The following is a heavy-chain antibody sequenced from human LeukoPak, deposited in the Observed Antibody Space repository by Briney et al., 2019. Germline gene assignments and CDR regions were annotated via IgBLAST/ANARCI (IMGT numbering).Heavy chain of an antibody. D-gene: IGHD3-9*01. V-gene: IGHV1-2*04. Sequence: ASVKVSCKASGYTFTGYYMHWVRQAPGQGLEWMGWINPNSGGTNYAQKFQGWVTMTRDTSISTAYMELSRLRSDDTAVYYCATTPVYYDILTGFGPYDAFDIWGQGTMVTVSS. CDR1: GYTFTGYY. CDR2: INPNSGGT. J-gene: IGHJ3*02. CDR3: ATTPVYYDILTGFGPYDAFDI.